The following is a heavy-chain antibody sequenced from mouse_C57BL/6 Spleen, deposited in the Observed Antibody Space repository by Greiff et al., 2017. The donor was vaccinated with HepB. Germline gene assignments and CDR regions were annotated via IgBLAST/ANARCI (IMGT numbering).Heavy chain of an antibody. CDR3: ATYYSNDWFAY. CDR2: ISYDGSN. Sequence: EVHLVESGPGLVKPSQSLSLTCSVTGYSITSGYYWNWIRQFPGNKLEWMGYISYDGSNNYNPSLKNRISITRDTSKNQFFLKLNSVTTEDTATYYCATYYSNDWFAYWGQGTLVTVSA. V-gene: IGHV3-6*01. CDR1: GYSITSGYY. J-gene: IGHJ3*01. D-gene: IGHD2-5*01.